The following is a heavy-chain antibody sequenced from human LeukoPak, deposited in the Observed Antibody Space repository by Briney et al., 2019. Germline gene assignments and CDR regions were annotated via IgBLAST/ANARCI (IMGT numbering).Heavy chain of an antibody. CDR1: GFTFSSYG. Sequence: GGSLRLSCAASGFTFSSYGMHWVRQAPGKGLEWVAVISYDGSNKYYADSVKGRFTISRDNSKNTLYLQMNSLRAEDTAVYYCAEDPSSGGEGYWGQGTLVTVSS. CDR3: AEDPSSGGEGY. J-gene: IGHJ4*02. CDR2: ISYDGSNK. D-gene: IGHD6-19*01. V-gene: IGHV3-30*18.